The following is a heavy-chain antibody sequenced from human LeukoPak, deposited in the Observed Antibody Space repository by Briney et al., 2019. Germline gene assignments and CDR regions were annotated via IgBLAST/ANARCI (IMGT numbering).Heavy chain of an antibody. Sequence: SETLSLTCTVSGGSISSYYCTWIRQSPGKGLEWIGYIYFGGSTNYSPSLRSRVTISRATSKNQFSLKLTSVTAEDTAVYYCARATGISAAANWGQGTLVTVSS. D-gene: IGHD6-13*01. CDR3: ARATGISAAAN. CDR2: IYFGGST. CDR1: GGSISSYY. V-gene: IGHV4-59*01. J-gene: IGHJ4*02.